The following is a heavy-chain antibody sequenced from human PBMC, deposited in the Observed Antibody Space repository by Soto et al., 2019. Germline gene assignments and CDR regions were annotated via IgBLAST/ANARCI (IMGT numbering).Heavy chain of an antibody. CDR1: GGSVSSGSYF. D-gene: IGHD3-9*01. J-gene: IGHJ3*02. V-gene: IGHV4-61*03. Sequence: QVQLQESGPGLVKPSETLSLTCTVSGGSVSSGSYFWSWIRQPPGKGLEWIGHVYYTGFTNYKSSLKSRVTMSIDTYKNHYSLKLSSVAAADTAVYYCARGRRYDIQDPFDIWGQGTMVTVSS. CDR3: ARGRRYDIQDPFDI. CDR2: VYYTGFT.